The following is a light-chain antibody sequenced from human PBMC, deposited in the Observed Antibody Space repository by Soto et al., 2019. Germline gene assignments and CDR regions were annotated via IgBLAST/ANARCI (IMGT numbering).Light chain of an antibody. CDR2: AAS. CDR1: QSISSY. CDR3: QQSYSTPQT. Sequence: DIQMTQSPSSLSASVGDRVTITCRASQSISSYLNWYQQKPGKAPKLLIYAASSLQSGGPSRFSVSGSGTDFTLTISSLQPEDFATYYCQQSYSTPQTFDQGTKLEIK. V-gene: IGKV1-39*01. J-gene: IGKJ2*01.